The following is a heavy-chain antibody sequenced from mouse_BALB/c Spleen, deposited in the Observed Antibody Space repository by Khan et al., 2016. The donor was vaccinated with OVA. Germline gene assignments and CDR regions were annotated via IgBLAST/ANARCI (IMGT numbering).Heavy chain of an antibody. J-gene: IGHJ4*01. D-gene: IGHD6-1*01. CDR3: AASSRFYYSMDY. V-gene: IGHV1-7*01. CDR2: INPSTGYT. CDR1: GYTFTSYW. Sequence: QVQLQQSGAELAKPGASVKMSCKAPGYTFTSYWMHWVKQRPGQGLEWIGYINPSTGYTEYNQKFKDKATLTTDKSSSTAYMQLSSLTSEDSAVYYCAASSRFYYSMDYWGQGTSVTVSS.